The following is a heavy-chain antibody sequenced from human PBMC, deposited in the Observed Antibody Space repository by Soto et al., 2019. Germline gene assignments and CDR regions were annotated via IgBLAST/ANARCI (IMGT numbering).Heavy chain of an antibody. CDR3: AKDYSSSPGYFDY. CDR2: ISGSGGST. V-gene: IGHV3-23*01. Sequence: PGGSLRLSCAASGFTFSSYAMSWVRQAPGKGLEWVSAISGSGGSTYYADSVKGRFTISRDNSKSTLYLQMNSLRAEDTAVYYCAKDYSSSPGYFDYWGQGTLVTVSS. J-gene: IGHJ4*02. D-gene: IGHD6-13*01. CDR1: GFTFSSYA.